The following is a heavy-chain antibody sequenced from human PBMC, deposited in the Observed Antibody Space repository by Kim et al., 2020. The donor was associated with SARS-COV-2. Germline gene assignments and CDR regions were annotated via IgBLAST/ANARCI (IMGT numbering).Heavy chain of an antibody. D-gene: IGHD3-9*01. Sequence: GGSLRLSCAASGFTFSNAWMSWVRQAPGKGLEWVGRIKSKTDGGTTDYAAPVKGRFTISRDDSKNTLYLQMNSLKTEDTAVYYCTTLATTTYYDILTGYYRLDYWGQGTLVTVSP. J-gene: IGHJ4*02. CDR1: GFTFSNAW. CDR3: TTLATTTYYDILTGYYRLDY. V-gene: IGHV3-15*01. CDR2: IKSKTDGGTT.